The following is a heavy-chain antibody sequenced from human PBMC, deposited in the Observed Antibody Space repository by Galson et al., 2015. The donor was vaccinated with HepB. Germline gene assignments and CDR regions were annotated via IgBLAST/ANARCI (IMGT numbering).Heavy chain of an antibody. CDR2: INPNSGGT. D-gene: IGHD6-19*01. Sequence: SVKVSCKASGYSFTGNYIHWVRQAPGQGLEWMGWINPNSGGTNFAQKFQGRVTMTGDTSISTVYMELSRLRSDDTALYYCARDRTVAAFRRPYFNGMDVWGQGTTVIVSS. J-gene: IGHJ6*02. CDR3: ARDRTVAAFRRPYFNGMDV. V-gene: IGHV1-2*02. CDR1: GYSFTGNY.